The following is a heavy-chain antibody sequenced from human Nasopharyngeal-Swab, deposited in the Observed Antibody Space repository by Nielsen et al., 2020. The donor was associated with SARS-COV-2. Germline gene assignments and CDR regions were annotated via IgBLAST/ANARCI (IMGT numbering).Heavy chain of an antibody. Sequence: ASVKVSCKASGYTFTGYYMHWVRQAPGQGLKWMGRTNPNSGGTNYAQKFQGRVTMTRDTSISTAYMELSRLRSDDTAVYYCAGGGYCSGGSCYSFDAFDIWGQGTMVTVSS. CDR1: GYTFTGYY. CDR2: TNPNSGGT. CDR3: AGGGYCSGGSCYSFDAFDI. D-gene: IGHD2-15*01. V-gene: IGHV1-2*06. J-gene: IGHJ3*02.